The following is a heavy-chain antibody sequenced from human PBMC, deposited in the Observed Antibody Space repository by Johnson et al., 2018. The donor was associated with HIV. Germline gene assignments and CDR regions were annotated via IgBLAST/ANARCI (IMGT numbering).Heavy chain of an antibody. V-gene: IGHV3-30-3*01. CDR2: LPYDGSNK. Sequence: QVQLVESGGGVVQPGRSLRLSCAASGFTFSNYAMHWVRQAPGKGLEWVAILPYDGSNKYYADSVKGRFTISRDNSKNTLYLQMNSLRAEDTAVYYCAKKALGDVDAFDIWGQGTMVTVSS. CDR1: GFTFSNYA. D-gene: IGHD2-21*02. CDR3: AKKALGDVDAFDI. J-gene: IGHJ3*02.